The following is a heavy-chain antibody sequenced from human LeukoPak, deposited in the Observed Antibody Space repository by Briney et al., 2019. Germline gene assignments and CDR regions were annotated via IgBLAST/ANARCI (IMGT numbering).Heavy chain of an antibody. CDR1: GGSFSGYY. CDR3: ARRGYSYGTKYFQH. Sequence: SETLSLTCSVYGGSFSGYYWSWIRQPPGKGLEWILEINHSGSTNYNPSLKSRVTISVDTSKNQFSLKLSSVTAADTAVYYCARRGYSYGTKYFQHWGQGTLVTVSS. V-gene: IGHV4-34*01. CDR2: INHSGST. J-gene: IGHJ1*01. D-gene: IGHD5-18*01.